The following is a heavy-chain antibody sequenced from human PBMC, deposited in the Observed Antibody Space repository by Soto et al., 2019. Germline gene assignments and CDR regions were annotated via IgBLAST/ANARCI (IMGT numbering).Heavy chain of an antibody. Sequence: ASVKVSCKASGYTFTGYYMHWVRQAPGQGLEWMGWINPNSGGTNYAQKFQGWVTMTRDTSISTAYMELSRLRSDDTAVYYCAISSYSSSSPLYGMDVWGQGTTVTVSS. CDR3: AISSYSSSSPLYGMDV. D-gene: IGHD6-6*01. CDR1: GYTFTGYY. CDR2: INPNSGGT. V-gene: IGHV1-2*04. J-gene: IGHJ6*02.